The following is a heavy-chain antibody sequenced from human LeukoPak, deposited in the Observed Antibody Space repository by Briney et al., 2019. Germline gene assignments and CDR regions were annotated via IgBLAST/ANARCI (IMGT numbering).Heavy chain of an antibody. V-gene: IGHV4-34*01. CDR1: GGSFSGYY. CDR2: ISHSEGT. D-gene: IGHD1-26*01. J-gene: IGHJ5*02. CDR3: ARHVRSGSSGKFDP. Sequence: SETLSLTCAVYGGSFSGYYWSWIRQPPGKGLEWIGEISHSEGTNYNPSLKSRVTMSLDTSKNQFSLKVNSVTAADTAVYYCARHVRSGSSGKFDPWGQGILVTVSS.